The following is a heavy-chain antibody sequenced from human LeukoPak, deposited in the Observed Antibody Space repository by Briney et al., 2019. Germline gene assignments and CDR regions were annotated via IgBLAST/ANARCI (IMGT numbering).Heavy chain of an antibody. J-gene: IGHJ4*02. D-gene: IGHD3-22*01. CDR3: ARGEVVIDY. CDR2: IKQDGSDK. V-gene: IGHV3-7*03. CDR1: GFPFSSYW. Sequence: ESGGGLVQPGGSLRLSCAASGFPFSSYWMSWVRQAPGKGLEWVANIKQDGSDKYYVDAVKGRFTISRDNAKNSLYLQMNSLRAEDMALYYCARGEVVIDYWGQGTLVTVSS.